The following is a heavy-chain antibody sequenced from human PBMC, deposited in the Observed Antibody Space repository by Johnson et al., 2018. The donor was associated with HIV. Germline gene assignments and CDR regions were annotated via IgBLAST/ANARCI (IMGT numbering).Heavy chain of an antibody. D-gene: IGHD3/OR15-3a*01. CDR1: GFSISDSA. V-gene: IGHV3-30-3*01. CDR3: TRDWGEECYTWGLGFDI. Sequence: QMQLVESGGGVVQPGGSLRLSCLASGFSISDSAIHWVRQAPGTGLESVAVISKDGDNEYYADSVKGRSTVSRDHAKNTLNMQMNSLRPEDTGVYYCTRDWGEECYTWGLGFDIWGPGTVVTVSS. CDR2: ISKDGDNE. J-gene: IGHJ3*02.